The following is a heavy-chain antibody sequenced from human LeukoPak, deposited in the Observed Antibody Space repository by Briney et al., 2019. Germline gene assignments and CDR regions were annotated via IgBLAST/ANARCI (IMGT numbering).Heavy chain of an antibody. D-gene: IGHD3-10*01. J-gene: IGHJ6*02. V-gene: IGHV4-34*01. CDR3: ARDGYHYGSGTYYRYYYYGMDV. CDR2: INHGGST. CDR1: GGSFSDYY. Sequence: PSETLSLTCGVSGGSFSDYYWNWIRQPPGKGLEWIGEINHGGSTNYNPSLKSRVTISVDTSKNQFSLKMSSVTAADAAVYYCARDGYHYGSGTYYRYYYYGMDVRGQGTTVTVSS.